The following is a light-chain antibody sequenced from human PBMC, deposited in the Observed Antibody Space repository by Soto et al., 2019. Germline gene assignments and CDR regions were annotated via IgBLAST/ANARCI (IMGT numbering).Light chain of an antibody. CDR1: SSDIGGHNF. Sequence: QSALTQPPSASGSPGQAVTISCTGTSSDIGGHNFVSWYQQHPGKAPKLLIFEVNKRPSGVPDRFSASKSGITASLTVSGLQAEDEAAYFCSSYTGTDNPVIFGGGTKVTVL. J-gene: IGLJ2*01. CDR2: EVN. CDR3: SSYTGTDNPVI. V-gene: IGLV2-8*01.